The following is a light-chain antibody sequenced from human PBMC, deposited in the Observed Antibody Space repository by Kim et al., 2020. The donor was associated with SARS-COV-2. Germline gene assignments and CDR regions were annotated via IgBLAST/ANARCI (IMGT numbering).Light chain of an antibody. Sequence: SASVGDRVTITCRASQDIRNELAWYQQKPGKPPNLLIYAASTLHSGVPSRFSGSRSGTDFTFIISSLQPEDVATYYCQKYNSEPLSFGGGTKLEI. CDR2: AAS. CDR1: QDIRNE. CDR3: QKYNSEPLS. J-gene: IGKJ4*01. V-gene: IGKV1-27*01.